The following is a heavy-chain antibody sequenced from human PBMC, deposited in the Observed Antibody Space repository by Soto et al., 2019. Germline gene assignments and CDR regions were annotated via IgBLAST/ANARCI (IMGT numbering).Heavy chain of an antibody. Sequence: SQTMSLTCTVSGGSISSSSDYRGRISQPPGKGLEWIGSIYYSGSTYYNPSLKSRVTISVDTSKNQFSLKLSSVTAADTAVYYCASLFRLLYGMDVWGQGTTVTVPS. CDR3: ASLFRLLYGMDV. CDR1: GGSISSSSDY. J-gene: IGHJ6*02. D-gene: IGHD2-15*01. CDR2: IYYSGST. V-gene: IGHV4-39*01.